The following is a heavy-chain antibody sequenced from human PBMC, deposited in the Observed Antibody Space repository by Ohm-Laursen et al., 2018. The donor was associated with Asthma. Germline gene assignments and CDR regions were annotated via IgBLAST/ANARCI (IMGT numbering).Heavy chain of an antibody. V-gene: IGHV4-31*03. CDR2: IYHSGSA. CDR3: ARAESALGHAPYGIDV. J-gene: IGHJ6*02. D-gene: IGHD3-16*01. CDR1: GGSISSGGYY. Sequence: TLSLICTVSGGSISSGGYYWSWIRQHPGKGLEWIGYIYHSGSAYYNPSLESRLTMSVDTSQNHFSLKLRSVTAADTAVYYCARAESALGHAPYGIDVWGQGTTVTVSS.